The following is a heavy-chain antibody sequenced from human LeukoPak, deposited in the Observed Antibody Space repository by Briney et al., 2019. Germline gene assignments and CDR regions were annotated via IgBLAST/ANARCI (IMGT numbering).Heavy chain of an antibody. CDR1: GFTFGSSG. J-gene: IGHJ4*02. CDR2: ISSSATYT. CDR3: ARPSSSWHPFDY. D-gene: IGHD6-13*01. V-gene: IGHV3-21*01. Sequence: GGSLRLSCAASGFTFGSSGMSWVRQAPGKGLEWVAGISSSATYTYYADSVKGRFTISRDNAKNSLYLQMNSLRAEDTAVYYCARPSSSWHPFDYWGQGTLVTVSS.